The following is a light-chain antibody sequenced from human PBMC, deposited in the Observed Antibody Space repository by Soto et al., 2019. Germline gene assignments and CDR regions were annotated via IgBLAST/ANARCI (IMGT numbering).Light chain of an antibody. Sequence: QSVLTPPASVSGSPGQSITISCTGTASDVGGYNFVSWYQQHPANAPKLMIYEVSHRPPWVSYRFSGSKSANTAFLTISGLQAEDEADYYCSSYTSTDTYVFGTGTKV. J-gene: IGLJ1*01. CDR1: ASDVGGYNF. V-gene: IGLV2-14*01. CDR2: EVS. CDR3: SSYTSTDTYV.